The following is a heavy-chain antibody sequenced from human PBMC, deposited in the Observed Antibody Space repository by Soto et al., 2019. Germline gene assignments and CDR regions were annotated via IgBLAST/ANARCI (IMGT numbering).Heavy chain of an antibody. Sequence: PGESLKISCKGSGYTFTNYWIGWVRQMPGKGLEWMGIIYPGDSDARYSPSFQGRVTISVDKSISTAYLQWSSLKASDTAMYYCARHVNIVAAINKYYFDSWGQGTLVTVSS. V-gene: IGHV5-51*01. D-gene: IGHD5-12*01. CDR1: GYTFTNYW. CDR3: ARHVNIVAAINKYYFDS. J-gene: IGHJ4*02. CDR2: IYPGDSDA.